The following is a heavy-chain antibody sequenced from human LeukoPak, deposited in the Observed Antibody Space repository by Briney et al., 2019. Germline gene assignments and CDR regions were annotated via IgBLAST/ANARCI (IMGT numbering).Heavy chain of an antibody. CDR3: ARGFDFWSGYYVFDY. J-gene: IGHJ4*02. D-gene: IGHD3-3*01. CDR2: IYYSGST. V-gene: IGHV4-31*03. Sequence: SETLSLTCTVSGGSISSGGYYWSWIRQHPGKGLEWIGYIYYSGSTYYSPSLKSRVTISVDTSKNQFSLKLSSVTAADTAVYYCARGFDFWSGYYVFDYWGQGTLVTVSS. CDR1: GGSISSGGYY.